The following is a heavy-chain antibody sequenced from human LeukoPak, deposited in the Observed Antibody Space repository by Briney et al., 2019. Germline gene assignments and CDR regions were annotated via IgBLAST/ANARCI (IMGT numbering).Heavy chain of an antibody. CDR3: ARDSGGRLVRGVITLDY. J-gene: IGHJ4*02. CDR1: GFTFSSYS. Sequence: GGSLRLSCAASGFTFSSYSMNWVRQAPGKGLEWVSYISSSSNPTYYADSVKGRFTISRDNAKNSLYLQMNSLRDEDTAVYYCARDSGGRLVRGVITLDYWGQGTLVTVSS. V-gene: IGHV3-48*02. CDR2: ISSSSNPT. D-gene: IGHD3-10*01.